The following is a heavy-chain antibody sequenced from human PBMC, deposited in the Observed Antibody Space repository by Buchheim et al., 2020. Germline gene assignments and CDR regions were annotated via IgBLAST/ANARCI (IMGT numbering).Heavy chain of an antibody. CDR3: ARRTPITYGSGSHHYYYYGMDV. CDR1: GGSISSGGYY. V-gene: IGHV4-31*03. J-gene: IGHJ6*02. D-gene: IGHD3-10*01. Sequence: QVQLQESGPGLVKPSQTLSLTCTVSGGSISSGGYYWSWIRQHPGKGLEWIGYIYYSGSTYYNPSLKSRVTISVDTSRNQFSLKLSSVTAADTAVYYCARRTPITYGSGSHHYYYYGMDVWGQGTT. CDR2: IYYSGST.